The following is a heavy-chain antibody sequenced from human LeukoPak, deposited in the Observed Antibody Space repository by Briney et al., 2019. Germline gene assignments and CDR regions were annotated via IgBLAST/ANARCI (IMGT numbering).Heavy chain of an antibody. D-gene: IGHD3-10*01. CDR2: INPNSGAT. J-gene: IGHJ4*02. CDR1: GYTFTGYY. V-gene: IGHV1-2*02. CDR3: ARNVLLWFGESDYFDY. Sequence: ASVKVSCKASGYTFTGYYMQWVRQAPGQGLEWMAWINPNSGATTYAQKFQGRVSMTRDTSISTAYMELSSLRSDDTAVYYCARNVLLWFGESDYFDYWGQGTLVTVSS.